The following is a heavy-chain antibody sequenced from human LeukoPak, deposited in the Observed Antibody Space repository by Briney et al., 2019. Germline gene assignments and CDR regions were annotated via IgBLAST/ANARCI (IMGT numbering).Heavy chain of an antibody. CDR3: ARTVTRSATTYYFDY. V-gene: IGHV4-34*11. D-gene: IGHD2-15*01. J-gene: IGHJ4*02. CDR1: GGSFSGYY. Sequence: SETLSLTCAVYGGSFSGYYWSWIRQPPGKGLEWIGYIYYSGSTNYNPSLKSRVTISVDTSKNQFSLKLSSVTAADTAVYYCARTVTRSATTYYFDYWGQGALVTVSS. CDR2: IYYSGST.